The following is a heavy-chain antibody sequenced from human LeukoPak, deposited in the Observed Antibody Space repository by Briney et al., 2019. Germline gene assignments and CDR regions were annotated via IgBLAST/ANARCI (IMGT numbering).Heavy chain of an antibody. CDR3: ARAQLRFLEWLSNFDY. J-gene: IGHJ4*02. Sequence: SETLSLTCAVYGGSFSGYYWSWIRQPPGKGLEWIGEINHSGSTNYNPSLKSRVTISVDTSKNQFSLKLSSVTAADTAVYYCARAQLRFLEWLSNFDYWGQGTLVTVSS. CDR1: GGSFSGYY. CDR2: INHSGST. V-gene: IGHV4-34*01. D-gene: IGHD3-3*01.